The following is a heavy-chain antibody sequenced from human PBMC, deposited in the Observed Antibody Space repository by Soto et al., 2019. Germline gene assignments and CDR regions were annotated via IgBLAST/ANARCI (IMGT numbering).Heavy chain of an antibody. CDR2: IDSNSNYI. D-gene: IGHD2-2*01. V-gene: IGHV3-21*01. J-gene: IGHJ4*02. CDR1: GFTFTTTT. CDR3: ASVIPLGYCSSSSCHFFDY. Sequence: GGSLRLSCAASGFTFTTTTLHWVRQAPGKGLERISSIDSNSNYIYYADSVKGRFTISRDNAKNSLYLQIISLIAEDTVLSFCASVIPLGYCSSSSCHFFDYWGQVTPV.